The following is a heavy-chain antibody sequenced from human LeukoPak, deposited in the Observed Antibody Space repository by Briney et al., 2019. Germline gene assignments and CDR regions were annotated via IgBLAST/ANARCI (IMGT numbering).Heavy chain of an antibody. Sequence: SETLSLTCAVYGGSFSGYYWSWIRLPPGKGLEWIGEINHSGSTNYNPSLKSRVTISVDTSKNQFSLKLSSVTAADTAVYYCARGKGKGVVVAAPRRYNWFDPWGQGTLVTVSS. CDR1: GGSFSGYY. V-gene: IGHV4-34*01. J-gene: IGHJ5*02. CDR3: ARGKGKGVVVAAPRRYNWFDP. D-gene: IGHD2-15*01. CDR2: INHSGST.